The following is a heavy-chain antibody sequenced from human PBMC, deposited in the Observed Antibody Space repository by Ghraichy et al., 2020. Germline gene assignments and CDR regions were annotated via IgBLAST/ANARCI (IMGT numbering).Heavy chain of an antibody. CDR3: SRFMYGGKGAESFQH. D-gene: IGHD4-23*01. CDR1: GYNFPSYW. V-gene: IGHV5-51*01. Sequence: GESMNISCKASGYNFPSYWIGWVRQMPGKGLEWMGIIYPGDSDTTYSPSFQGQVTFSVDKSINTAYLRWSSLKASDTATYFCSRFMYGGKGAESFQHWGQGTLVTVSS. CDR2: IYPGDSDT. J-gene: IGHJ1*01.